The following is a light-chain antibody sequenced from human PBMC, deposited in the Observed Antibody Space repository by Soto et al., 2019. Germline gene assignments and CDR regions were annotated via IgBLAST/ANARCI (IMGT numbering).Light chain of an antibody. Sequence: QSVLTHPPSLSKARGQSVTFSCTWITSKILSGYDVHWYQLLPGRAAELLIYCNTNIPSGFPDRFSGSKSATSASLTISGLQAEDEADYYCCSYAGSYPFVFGTGTKVTVL. J-gene: IGLJ1*01. V-gene: IGLV1-40*01. CDR1: TSKILSGYD. CDR2: CNT. CDR3: CSYAGSYPFV.